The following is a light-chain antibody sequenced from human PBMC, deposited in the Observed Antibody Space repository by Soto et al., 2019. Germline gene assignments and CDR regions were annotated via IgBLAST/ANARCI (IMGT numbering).Light chain of an antibody. CDR1: SSYVGGYNY. V-gene: IGLV2-14*01. CDR3: GSYTSSSTRV. CDR2: EVS. Sequence: QSALTQPASVSGSPGQSITISCTGTSSYVGGYNYVSWYQHHPGKAPKLMIYEVSNRPSGVSNRFSGSKSGNTASLTISGLQAEDEADYYCGSYTSSSTRVFGGGTKVTVL. J-gene: IGLJ3*02.